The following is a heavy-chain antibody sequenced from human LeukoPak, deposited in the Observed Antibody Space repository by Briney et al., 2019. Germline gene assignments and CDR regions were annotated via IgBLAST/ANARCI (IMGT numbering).Heavy chain of an antibody. V-gene: IGHV3-7*01. D-gene: IGHD2/OR15-2a*01. J-gene: IGHJ3*02. Sequence: PGGSLRLSCAASGFTFSSYWMSWVRQPPGKGLEGVANIKQDGSEKYYVDSVKGRFTISRDNAKNSLYLQMNSLRAEDTAVYYCASDLGDSTQPPYPFDAFDIWGQGTMVTVSS. CDR2: IKQDGSEK. CDR3: ASDLGDSTQPPYPFDAFDI. CDR1: GFTFSSYW.